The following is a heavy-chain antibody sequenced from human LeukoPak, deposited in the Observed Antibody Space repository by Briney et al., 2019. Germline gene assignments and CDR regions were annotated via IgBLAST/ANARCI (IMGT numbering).Heavy chain of an antibody. CDR2: INHSGST. CDR1: GGSFSGYY. CDR3: ASTDVDTAMAYFDY. J-gene: IGHJ4*02. D-gene: IGHD5-18*01. Sequence: SETLSLTCAVYGGSFSGYYWSWIRQPPGKGLEWIGEINHSGSTNYNPSLKSRVTISVDTSKNQFSLKLGSVTAADTAVYYCASTDVDTAMAYFDYWGQGTLVTVSS. V-gene: IGHV4-34*01.